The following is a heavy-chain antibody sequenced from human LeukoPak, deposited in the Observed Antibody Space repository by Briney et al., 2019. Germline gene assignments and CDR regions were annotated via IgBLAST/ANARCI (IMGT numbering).Heavy chain of an antibody. CDR3: ARDRHGYFDY. V-gene: IGHV3-11*01. J-gene: IGHJ4*02. CDR1: GFTFSDHY. Sequence: GGSLRPSCAASGFTFSDHYMIWLRQAPGKGLEAISYISHSGETKYYADSVKGRLSISRDNAKSSLYLQMNSLRVEDTAVYYCARDRHGYFDYWGQGTLITVSS. D-gene: IGHD6-13*01. CDR2: ISHSGETK.